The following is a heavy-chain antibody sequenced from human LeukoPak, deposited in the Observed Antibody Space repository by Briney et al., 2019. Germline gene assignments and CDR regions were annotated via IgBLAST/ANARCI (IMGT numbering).Heavy chain of an antibody. J-gene: IGHJ3*02. CDR2: ISWNSGSI. CDR1: GFTFDDYA. Sequence: GGSLRLSCAASGFTFDDYAMHWVRQAPGKGLEWASGISWNSGSIDYADSVKGRFTISRDNAKNSLYLQMNSLRAEDMALYYCARGYCSSTTCRGAFDIWGQGTMVTVSS. V-gene: IGHV3-9*03. D-gene: IGHD2-2*01. CDR3: ARGYCSSTTCRGAFDI.